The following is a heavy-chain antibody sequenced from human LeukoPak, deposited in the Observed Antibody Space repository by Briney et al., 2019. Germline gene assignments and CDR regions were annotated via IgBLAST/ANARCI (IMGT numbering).Heavy chain of an antibody. CDR3: ARGKRGYDFWSGYYRSYFDY. V-gene: IGHV4-34*01. Sequence: SETLSITCAVYGGSFSGYYWSWIRQPPGKGLEWIGEINHSGSTNYNPSLKSRVTISVDTSKNQFSLKLSSVTAADTAVYYCARGKRGYDFWSGYYRSYFDYWGQGTLVTVSS. CDR2: INHSGST. D-gene: IGHD3-3*01. J-gene: IGHJ4*02. CDR1: GGSFSGYY.